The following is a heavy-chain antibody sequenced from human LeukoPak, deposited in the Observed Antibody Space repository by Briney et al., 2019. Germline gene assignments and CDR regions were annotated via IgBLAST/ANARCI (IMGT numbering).Heavy chain of an antibody. D-gene: IGHD2-2*01. CDR3: ARGRRDTQYQVFDY. CDR2: IKEDGSEK. CDR1: GFTFSNYW. Sequence: AGGSLRLSCVASGFTFSNYWMNWVRQAPGKGLEWVANIKEDGSEKYYVGSVKGRFTISRDNAKNSLYLQMSSLRDEDTAVYYCARGRRDTQYQVFDYWGQGTLVTVSS. V-gene: IGHV3-7*01. J-gene: IGHJ4*02.